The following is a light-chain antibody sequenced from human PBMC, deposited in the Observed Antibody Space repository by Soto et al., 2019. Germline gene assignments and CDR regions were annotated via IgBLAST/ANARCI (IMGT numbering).Light chain of an antibody. Sequence: DIMSTQSPGTLSFTPEERATLSCRASQTVINNQLAWYQQTPGQAPRLLIYAASSRATGIPDRFSGSGAGTDFTLTITRLEPEDSAMYYCQRYGRSGGITFGHGTRLEFK. V-gene: IGKV3-20*01. CDR1: QTVINNQ. J-gene: IGKJ5*01. CDR3: QRYGRSGGIT. CDR2: AAS.